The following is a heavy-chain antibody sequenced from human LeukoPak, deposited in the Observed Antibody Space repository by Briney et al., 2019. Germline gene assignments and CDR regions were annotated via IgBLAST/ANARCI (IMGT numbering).Heavy chain of an antibody. V-gene: IGHV1-69*04. CDR2: IIPILGIA. Sequence: SVKVSCKASGGTFSSYAIGWVRQAPGQGLEWMGRIIPILGIANYAQKFQGRVTITADKSTSTAYMELSSLRSEDTAVYYCARGGYFDWLRVCWYFDLWGRGTLVTVSS. CDR1: GGTFSSYA. D-gene: IGHD3-9*01. CDR3: ARGGYFDWLRVCWYFDL. J-gene: IGHJ2*01.